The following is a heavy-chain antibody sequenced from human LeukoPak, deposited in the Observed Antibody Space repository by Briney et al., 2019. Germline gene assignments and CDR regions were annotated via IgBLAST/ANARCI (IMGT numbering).Heavy chain of an antibody. V-gene: IGHV3-66*01. J-gene: IGHJ3*02. D-gene: IGHD3-10*01. CDR1: GFTVSSNY. Sequence: GGSLRLSCAASGFTVSSNYMSWVRQAPGKGLEWVSLIYSGGSTSYADSVKGRFTISRDNSKNTLYLQMNSLRAEDTAVYYCAKGGLLWFGESIDAFDIWGQGTMVTVSS. CDR3: AKGGLLWFGESIDAFDI. CDR2: IYSGGST.